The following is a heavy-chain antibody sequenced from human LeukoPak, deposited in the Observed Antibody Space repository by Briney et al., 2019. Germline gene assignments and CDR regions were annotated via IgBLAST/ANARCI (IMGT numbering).Heavy chain of an antibody. CDR3: AKDKGVHPRSAFDI. CDR2: ISWNSGSI. J-gene: IGHJ3*02. CDR1: GFTFDDYA. V-gene: IGHV3-9*01. Sequence: GGSLRLSCAASGFTFDDYAMPWVRQAPGKGLEWVSGISWNSGSIGYADSVKGRFTISRDNAKNSLYLQMNSLRAEDTALYYCAKDKGVHPRSAFDIWGQGTMVTVSS.